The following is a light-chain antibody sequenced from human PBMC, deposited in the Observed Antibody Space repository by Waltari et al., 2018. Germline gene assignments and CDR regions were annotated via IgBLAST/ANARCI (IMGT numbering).Light chain of an antibody. Sequence: QSALTQPRSVSGSPGPSVPLPCTGTSSGFGGYNYVPWFQQHPGKAPKRMIHDVSKRPSGVPDRFSGSKSGNTASLTISGLQADDETDYYCCSYAGRYTWVFGGGTKLTVL. V-gene: IGLV2-11*01. CDR2: DVS. CDR3: CSYAGRYTWV. CDR1: SSGFGGYNY. J-gene: IGLJ3*02.